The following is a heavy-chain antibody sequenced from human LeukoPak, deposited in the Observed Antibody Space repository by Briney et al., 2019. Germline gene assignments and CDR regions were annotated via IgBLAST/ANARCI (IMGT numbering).Heavy chain of an antibody. V-gene: IGHV4-39*07. J-gene: IGHJ4*02. CDR1: GFTFSSYS. CDR3: ARDSFLEWLPNV. CDR2: IYYSGST. D-gene: IGHD3-3*01. Sequence: GSLRLSYAASGFTFSSYSMNWVRQAPGKGLEWIGSIYYSGSTYYNPSLKSRVTISMDTSKNQFSLKLISVTAADTAVYYCARDSFLEWLPNVWGQGTLVTVSS.